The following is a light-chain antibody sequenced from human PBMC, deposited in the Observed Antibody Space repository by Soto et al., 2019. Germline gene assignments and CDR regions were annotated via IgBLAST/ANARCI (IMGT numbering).Light chain of an antibody. J-gene: IGLJ3*02. V-gene: IGLV2-8*01. CDR1: SSDVGGYNY. CDR2: EVT. Sequence: QSVLTQPPSASGSPGQSATISCTGTSSDVGGYNYVSWYQQYPGRAPKLMIYEVTKRPSGVPDRFSGSKSGNTASLTVSGLQAEDEADYYCSSYAASNNFYFVFGGGTQLTVL. CDR3: SSYAASNNFYFV.